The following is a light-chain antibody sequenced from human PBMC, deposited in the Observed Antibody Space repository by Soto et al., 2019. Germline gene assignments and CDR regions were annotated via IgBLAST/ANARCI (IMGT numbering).Light chain of an antibody. CDR1: SSDIGYYNY. Sequence: QSVLTQPASVSGSPGQSITISCTGTSSDIGYYNYVSWYQQYPGKAPKLIIYEVSNRPSGVSNRFSGSKSANTASLTISGLQAEDEADYHCSSYKTGSIVVFGTGTKVTVL. CDR3: SSYKTGSIVV. CDR2: EVS. V-gene: IGLV2-14*01. J-gene: IGLJ1*01.